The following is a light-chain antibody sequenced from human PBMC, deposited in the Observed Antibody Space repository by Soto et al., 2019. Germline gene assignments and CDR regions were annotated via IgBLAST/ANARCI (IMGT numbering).Light chain of an antibody. J-gene: IGLJ2*01. V-gene: IGLV2-14*01. CDR1: SSDVGGYNY. Sequence: QSALTQPASVSGSPGQSITISCTGTSSDVGGYNYVSWYQQHPGKAPKLMISEVSNRPSGVSNRFSGYKSGNTASLTISGLQAEDEAGYYCSSYTSGSNLLVFGGGTKLTVL. CDR3: SSYTSGSNLLV. CDR2: EVS.